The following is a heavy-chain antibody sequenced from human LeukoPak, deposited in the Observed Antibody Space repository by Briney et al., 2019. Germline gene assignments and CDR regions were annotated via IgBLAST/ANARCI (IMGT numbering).Heavy chain of an antibody. D-gene: IGHD3-10*01. CDR2: ISAYNGNT. CDR1: GYTFTSYG. J-gene: IGHJ6*03. CDR3: ASYSGSNGYYYYMDV. Sequence: ASVKVSCKASGYTFTSYGISWVRQAPGQGLEWMGWISAYNGNTNYAQKLQGRVTMTTDTSTSTAYMELRSLRSDDTAVYYCASYSGSNGYYYYMDVWGKGTTVTVSS. V-gene: IGHV1-18*01.